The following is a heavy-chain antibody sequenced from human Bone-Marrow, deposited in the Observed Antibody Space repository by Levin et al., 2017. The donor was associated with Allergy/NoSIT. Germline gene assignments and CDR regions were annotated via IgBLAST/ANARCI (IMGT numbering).Heavy chain of an antibody. CDR2: IYYSGST. D-gene: IGHD6-13*01. V-gene: IGHV4-59*01. CDR1: GGSISSYY. Sequence: SETLSLTCTVSGGSISSYYWSWIRKPPGKGLEWIGYIYYSGSTNYNPSLKSRVTISVDTSKNQFSLKLSSVTAADTAVYYCASHYSSSWSTDYYYYGMDVWGQGTTVTVSS. CDR3: ASHYSSSWSTDYYYYGMDV. J-gene: IGHJ6*02.